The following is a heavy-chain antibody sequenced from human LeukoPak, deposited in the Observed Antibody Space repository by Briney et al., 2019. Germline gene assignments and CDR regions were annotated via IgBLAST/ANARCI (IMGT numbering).Heavy chain of an antibody. CDR3: ARGLPPADAFDI. Sequence: SETLSLTCAVYGGSFSGYYWSWIRQPPGKGLEWIGEINHSGSTNYNPSLKSRVTISVDTSKNQFSLKLSSVTAADTAVYYCARGLPPADAFDIWGQGTMVTVSS. V-gene: IGHV4-34*01. J-gene: IGHJ3*02. CDR2: INHSGST. CDR1: GGSFSGYY.